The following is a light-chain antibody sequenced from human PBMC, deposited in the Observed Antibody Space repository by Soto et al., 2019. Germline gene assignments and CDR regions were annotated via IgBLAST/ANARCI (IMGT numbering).Light chain of an antibody. V-gene: IGLV1-40*01. CDR2: ANT. J-gene: IGLJ1*01. Sequence: QSVLTQPPSVSGAPGQRVTISCTGSSSNIGPTYDVHWYQQLPGTAPKLLIYANTNRPSGVPDRFSGSKSGTSASLAITGLQAEDEADYFGQSYDSSLSGYGFGTGTKLTVL. CDR3: QSYDSSLSGYG. CDR1: SSNIGPTYD.